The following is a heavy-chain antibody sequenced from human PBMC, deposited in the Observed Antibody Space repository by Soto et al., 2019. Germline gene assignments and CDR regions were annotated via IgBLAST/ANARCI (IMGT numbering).Heavy chain of an antibody. D-gene: IGHD3-3*01. CDR3: AKDSTYYDFWSAYSY. CDR1: GFPLSTFA. J-gene: IGHJ4*02. V-gene: IGHV3-23*01. CDR2: ISGSGGGT. Sequence: PGGSLRLAWPGSGFPLSTFAVGGVRKEAGKGLEWVSAISGSGGGTYYADSVKGRFTISRDNSKNTLYLQMNSLRAEDTAVYYCAKDSTYYDFWSAYSYWGQGTLVKVSS.